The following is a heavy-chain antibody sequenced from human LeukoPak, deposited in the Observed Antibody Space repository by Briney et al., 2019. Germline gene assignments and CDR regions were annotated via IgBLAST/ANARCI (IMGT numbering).Heavy chain of an antibody. CDR2: IYHTGRT. CDR1: GGSVSTSTHY. D-gene: IGHD3-10*01. J-gene: IGHJ4*02. V-gene: IGHV4-39*02. Sequence: PSETLSLTCSVSGGSVSTSTHYWAWIRPPPGKGLEWIGSIYHTGRTFASASPGCRLTMSVDPSTDLLSLTLTSVTASDTAIYYCVRGFVRSGRFDSWGQGALVIVSS. CDR3: VRGFVRSGRFDS.